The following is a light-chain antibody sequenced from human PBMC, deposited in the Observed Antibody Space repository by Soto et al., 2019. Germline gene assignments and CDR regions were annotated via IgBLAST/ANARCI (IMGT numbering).Light chain of an antibody. CDR2: DAS. V-gene: IGKV1-5*01. J-gene: IGKJ1*01. CDR3: KQYHRYSRT. Sequence: IQMTQSPSSVYASVGDRVTLTSRASQGVNSWLAWYQQKPGKAPKLLIYDASSLQSGVPSRFTGSGFGTEFTLTISSLQPDEFATYYCKQYHRYSRTVGQGTKVDI. CDR1: QGVNSW.